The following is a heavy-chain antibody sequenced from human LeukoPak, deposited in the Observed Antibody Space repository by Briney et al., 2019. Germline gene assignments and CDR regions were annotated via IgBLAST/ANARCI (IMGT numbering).Heavy chain of an antibody. CDR2: ISGSGGAA. J-gene: IGHJ5*02. Sequence: GGSLRLSCAASGFTFSSFAMSWVRQAPGKGLEWVSAISGSGGAAYYADSVKGRFTISRDNSKNTLYLQMNSLRAEDTAVYYCAKDPRIQRGPRGSGFWFDPWGQGTLVTVSS. V-gene: IGHV3-23*01. CDR3: AKDPRIQRGPRGSGFWFDP. D-gene: IGHD3-10*01. CDR1: GFTFSSFA.